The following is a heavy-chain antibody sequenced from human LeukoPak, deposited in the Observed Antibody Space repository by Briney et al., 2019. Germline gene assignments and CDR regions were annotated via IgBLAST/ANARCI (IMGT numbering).Heavy chain of an antibody. CDR2: IKTKTDGGTT. Sequence: GGTLRLSCAASGFTFGNAWMNWVRQAPGKGLEWVGRIKTKTDGGTTDYAAPVKGTFTISRDDSKNTLYLQMNSLKTEDTAVYYCAAGTGRTDFDYWGQGTLVTVSS. J-gene: IGHJ4*02. V-gene: IGHV3-15*01. CDR3: AAGTGRTDFDY. D-gene: IGHD1-14*01. CDR1: GFTFGNAW.